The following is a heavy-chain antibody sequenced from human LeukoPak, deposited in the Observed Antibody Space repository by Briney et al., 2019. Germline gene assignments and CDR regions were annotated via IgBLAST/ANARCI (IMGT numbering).Heavy chain of an antibody. J-gene: IGHJ4*02. V-gene: IGHV3-48*01. CDR3: ARDLGYSGYVMGY. D-gene: IGHD5-12*01. CDR1: DFTFSSYG. Sequence: PGGSLRLSCAASDFTFSSYGMNWVRQAPGKGLEWVSYIGSGSQNIYYADSVKGRFIISRDNAKKTLFLQMNSLRAEDTAVYYCARDLGYSGYVMGYGGQGTLVTVSS. CDR2: IGSGSQNI.